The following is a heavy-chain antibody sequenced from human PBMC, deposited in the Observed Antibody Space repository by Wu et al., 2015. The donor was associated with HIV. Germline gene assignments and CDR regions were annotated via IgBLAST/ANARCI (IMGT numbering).Heavy chain of an antibody. J-gene: IGHJ4*01. V-gene: IGHV1-69-2*01. CDR1: GDRFTDYY. Sequence: VQLIQSGAEARKPGATVKIPCKFSGDRFTDYYIHWVRRVSGKGLEWMGLIDPEDGETKDARKFQARVTISADTSENVAYMELRGLRSDDTAVYYCAAAGVTESHSGDHWGQGTLVIVSS. CDR3: AAAGVTESHSGDH. CDR2: IDPEDGET. D-gene: IGHD2-21*02.